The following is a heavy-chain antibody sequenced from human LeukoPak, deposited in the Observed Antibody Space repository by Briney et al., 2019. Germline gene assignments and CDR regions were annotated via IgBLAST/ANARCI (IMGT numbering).Heavy chain of an antibody. CDR2: ISTNGGST. D-gene: IGHD6-13*01. J-gene: IGHJ4*02. CDR3: ARGRQQLAHFDY. CDR1: GFTFSNCA. Sequence: GGSLRLSCAASGFTFSNCALHWVRQAPGKGLEYASGISTNGGSTYYADSVKGRFTISRDNPRNTLYLQMHSLRAEDTAVYYCARGRQQLAHFDYWGQGTLVTVSS. V-gene: IGHV3-64*02.